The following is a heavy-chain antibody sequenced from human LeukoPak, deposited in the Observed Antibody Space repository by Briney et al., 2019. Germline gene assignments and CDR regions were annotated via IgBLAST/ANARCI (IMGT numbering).Heavy chain of an antibody. CDR1: GFTFSSYA. CDR2: ISGSGGST. D-gene: IGHD6-6*01. CDR3: AKDRVAARRMNWFDP. V-gene: IGHV3-23*01. Sequence: GGSLRLSCAASGFTFSSYAMSWVRQAPGKGLEWVSAISGSGGSTYYADSVKDRFTISRDNSKNTLYLQMNSLRAEDTAVYYCAKDRVAARRMNWFDPWGQGTLVTVSS. J-gene: IGHJ5*02.